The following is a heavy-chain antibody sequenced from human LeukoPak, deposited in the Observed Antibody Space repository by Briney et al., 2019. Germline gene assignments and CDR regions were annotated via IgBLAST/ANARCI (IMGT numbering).Heavy chain of an antibody. CDR1: GFTFSNFA. D-gene: IGHD6-19*01. V-gene: IGHV3-23*01. CDR2: INDRGNSI. CDR3: AKSISGWYIGSDY. J-gene: IGHJ4*02. Sequence: PGGSLRLSCTASGFTFSNFAMNWVRQAPGKGLEWVSGINDRGNSIYYTDSVKGRFTISRDNSKNPLFLQMDGLRAEDTAVYYCAKSISGWYIGSDYWGQGTLVTVSS.